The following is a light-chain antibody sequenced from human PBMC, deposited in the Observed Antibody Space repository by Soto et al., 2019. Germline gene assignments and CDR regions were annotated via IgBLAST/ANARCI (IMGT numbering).Light chain of an antibody. J-gene: IGKJ3*01. CDR2: GAS. CDR3: QQYGSSPEVT. Sequence: EIVLTQSPDTVSVSPWERVTLSCRASQDIFSNYLAWYQQKPGQAPRLLIYGASTRATGIADRFSGGGSGTDFTLTISRLEPEDFAVYYCQQYGSSPEVTFGPGTKVDIK. V-gene: IGKV3-20*01. CDR1: QDIFSNY.